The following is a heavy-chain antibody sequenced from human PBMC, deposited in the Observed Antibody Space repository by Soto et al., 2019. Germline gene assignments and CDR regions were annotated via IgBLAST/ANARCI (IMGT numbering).Heavy chain of an antibody. V-gene: IGHV1-18*01. CDR2: ISAYNGNT. D-gene: IGHD3-10*01. CDR1: GYTFTSYG. J-gene: IGHJ6*03. Sequence: ASVKVSCKASGYTFTSYGISWVRQAPGQGLEWMGWISAYNGNTNYAQKLQGRVTMTTDTSTSTAYMELRSLRSDDTAVYYCARSGPGSAPLGYYYYMDVWGKGTTVTVSS. CDR3: ARSGPGSAPLGYYYYMDV.